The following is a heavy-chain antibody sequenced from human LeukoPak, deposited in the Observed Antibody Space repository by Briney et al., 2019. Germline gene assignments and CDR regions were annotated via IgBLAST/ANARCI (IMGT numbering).Heavy chain of an antibody. J-gene: IGHJ4*02. Sequence: GGSLRLSCAASGFSFSNYRMNWVRQAPGKGLEWVSSISSGSSYIHYADSVKGRFTISRDNSKNTLYLQMNSLRAEDTAVYYCAKDGAPLYYYDSSGYSPHFHYWGQGTLVTVSS. CDR1: GFSFSNYR. D-gene: IGHD3-22*01. CDR2: ISSGSSYI. CDR3: AKDGAPLYYYDSSGYSPHFHY. V-gene: IGHV3-21*04.